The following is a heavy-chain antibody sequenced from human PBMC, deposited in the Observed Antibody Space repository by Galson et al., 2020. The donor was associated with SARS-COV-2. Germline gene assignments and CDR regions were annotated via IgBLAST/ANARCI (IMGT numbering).Heavy chain of an antibody. CDR2: INGDGSSI. CDR3: TRDKEKVGAPFDC. CDR1: GFTFSSYW. J-gene: IGHJ4*02. D-gene: IGHD3-16*01. Sequence: GESLKISCAASGFTFSSYWMHWVRQAPGKGLVWVSRINGDGSSITYADSVKGRFTIARDNAKNTVYLQMSSLRAEDTAVYYCTRDKEKVGAPFDCWGQGTLVTVSS. V-gene: IGHV3-74*01.